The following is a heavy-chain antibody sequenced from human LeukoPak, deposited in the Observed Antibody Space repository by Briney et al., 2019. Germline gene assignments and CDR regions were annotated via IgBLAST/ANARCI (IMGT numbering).Heavy chain of an antibody. Sequence: VQPGTSLRLSCAASGLPFSSYAMSWVRQAPGKGLEWVSAISGSGGSTYYADSVKGRFTISRDNSKNTLYLQMNSLRAEDTAVYYCAKSIAVAGKTLFDYWGQGTLVTVSS. CDR3: AKSIAVAGKTLFDY. J-gene: IGHJ4*02. V-gene: IGHV3-23*01. CDR2: ISGSGGST. CDR1: GLPFSSYA. D-gene: IGHD6-19*01.